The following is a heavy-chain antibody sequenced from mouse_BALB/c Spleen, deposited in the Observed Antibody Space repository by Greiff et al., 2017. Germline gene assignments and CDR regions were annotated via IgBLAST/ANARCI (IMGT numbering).Heavy chain of an antibody. V-gene: IGHV5-4*02. CDR1: GFTFSDYY. J-gene: IGHJ2*01. CDR2: ISDGGSYT. D-gene: IGHD1-1*01. CDR3: ARGDYGSSY. Sequence: VQLKESGGGLVKPGGSLKLSCAASGFTFSDYYMYWVRQTPEKRLEWVATISDGGSYTYYPDSVKGRFTISRDNAKNNLYLQMSSLKSEDTAMYYCARGDYGSSYWGQGTTLTVSS.